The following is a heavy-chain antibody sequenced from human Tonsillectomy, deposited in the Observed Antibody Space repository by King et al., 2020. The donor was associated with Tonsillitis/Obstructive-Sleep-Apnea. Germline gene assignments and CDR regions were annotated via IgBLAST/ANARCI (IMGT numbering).Heavy chain of an antibody. CDR2: ISSTSSYT. J-gene: IGHJ5*02. Sequence: QLVQSGGGLVKPGGSLRLSCAASGFTFSDYYMSWIRQAPGKGLEWVSYISSTSSYTNYADSVKGRFTISRDNAKNSLYLLMNSLRAEDTAVYYCARDLVYCSSTSCYSKPSGGRNWFDPWGQGTLVTVSS. V-gene: IGHV3-11*05. CDR1: GFTFSDYY. CDR3: ARDLVYCSSTSCYSKPSGGRNWFDP. D-gene: IGHD2-2*02.